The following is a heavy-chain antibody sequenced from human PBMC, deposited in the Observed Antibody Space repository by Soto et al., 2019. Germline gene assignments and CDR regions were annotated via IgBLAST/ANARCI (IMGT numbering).Heavy chain of an antibody. D-gene: IGHD2-21*02. CDR2: IDSKIDADKT. V-gene: IGHV3-15*04. CDR1: GFTFRKAY. CDR3: VTRFTAVATARHDY. J-gene: IGHJ4*02. Sequence: PGESVRLAGTACGFTFRKAYMNWVRQAPGEGVEWVGQIDSKIDADKTDFAAPVKGRFTLSRDDSKNTVYLQMTGLEIEDTAMYYCVTRFTAVATARHDYWGQGTLVPVSS.